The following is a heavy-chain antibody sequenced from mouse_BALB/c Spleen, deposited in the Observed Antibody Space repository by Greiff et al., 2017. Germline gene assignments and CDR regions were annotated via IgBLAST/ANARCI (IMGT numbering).Heavy chain of an antibody. Sequence: EVQGVESGGDLVKPGGSLKLSCAASGFTFSSYGMSWVRQTPDKRLEWVATISSGGSYTYYPDSVKGRFTISRDNAKNTLYLQMSSLKSEDTAMYYCARQVTTVVRWYFDVWGAGTTVTVSS. J-gene: IGHJ1*01. D-gene: IGHD1-1*01. CDR3: ARQVTTVVRWYFDV. CDR2: ISSGGSYT. V-gene: IGHV5-6*01. CDR1: GFTFSSYG.